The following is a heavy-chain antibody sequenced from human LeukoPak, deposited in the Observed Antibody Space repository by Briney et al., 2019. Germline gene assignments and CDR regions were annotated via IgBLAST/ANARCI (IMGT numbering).Heavy chain of an antibody. V-gene: IGHV1-2*02. J-gene: IGHJ6*03. CDR3: ARGRAYSSSYYYYMDV. D-gene: IGHD6-6*01. CDR1: GYTFTGYY. Sequence: GASVKVSCKASGYTFTGYYMHWVRQAPGQGLEWMGWINPNSGGTNYAQKFQGRVTMTRDMSISTAYMELSGLRSDDTAVYYCARGRAYSSSYYYYMDVWGKGTTVTVSS. CDR2: INPNSGGT.